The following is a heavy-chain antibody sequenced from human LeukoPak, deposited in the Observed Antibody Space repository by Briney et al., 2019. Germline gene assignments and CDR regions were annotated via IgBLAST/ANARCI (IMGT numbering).Heavy chain of an antibody. CDR2: LYPGDSDT. J-gene: IGHJ6*03. CDR1: GYSFTSYW. D-gene: IGHD1-26*01. Sequence: NLGESLKISCKGSGYSFTSYWIGWVRQVPGKGLGWMGILYPGDSDTRYSQSFQGQVTISADKSISAAYLQWSSLKASDTAMYYCARYSGSYLITYYYYYYMDVWGKGTTVTVSS. V-gene: IGHV5-51*01. CDR3: ARYSGSYLITYYYYYYMDV.